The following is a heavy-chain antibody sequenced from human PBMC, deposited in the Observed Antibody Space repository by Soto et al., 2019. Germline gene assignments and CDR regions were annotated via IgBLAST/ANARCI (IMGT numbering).Heavy chain of an antibody. Sequence: PGGSLRLSCAASGFTFSSYSMNWVRQAPGKGLEWVSSISSSSSYIYYADTVKGRFTISRDNAKNSLYLQMNSLRAEDTAVYYCARAGRYDYIWGSYRPFDYWGQGTLVTVSS. CDR1: GFTFSSYS. CDR2: ISSSSSYI. CDR3: ARAGRYDYIWGSYRPFDY. J-gene: IGHJ4*02. V-gene: IGHV3-21*01. D-gene: IGHD3-16*02.